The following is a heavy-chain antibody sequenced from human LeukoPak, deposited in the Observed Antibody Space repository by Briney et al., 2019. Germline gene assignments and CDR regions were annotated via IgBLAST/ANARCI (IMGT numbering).Heavy chain of an antibody. CDR2: ISSSSTSI. J-gene: IGHJ4*02. CDR3: AKDGYYDSSGYS. Sequence: GGSLRLSCADSGFTFSNYNMYWVRQAPGMGLEWVSSISSSSTSIYYADSVKGRFTISRDNRKNSLYLQMSSLRIEDTALYYCAKDGYYDSSGYSWGQGTLVTVSS. V-gene: IGHV3-21*04. D-gene: IGHD3-22*01. CDR1: GFTFSNYN.